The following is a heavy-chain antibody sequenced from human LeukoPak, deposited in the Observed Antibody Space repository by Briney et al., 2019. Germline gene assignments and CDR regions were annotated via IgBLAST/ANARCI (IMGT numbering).Heavy chain of an antibody. CDR2: INPSDGST. Sequence: GASVKASCKASGYTFTSHFIHWVRQAPGQGLEWMGIINPSDGSTSYAQKVQGRVTVTRDTSTSTVYMELSSLKSEDTAVYYCARGGSSTWYEVGKFDYWGQGTLVTVSS. CDR1: GYTFTSHF. V-gene: IGHV1-46*01. CDR3: ARGGSSTWYEVGKFDY. D-gene: IGHD6-13*01. J-gene: IGHJ4*02.